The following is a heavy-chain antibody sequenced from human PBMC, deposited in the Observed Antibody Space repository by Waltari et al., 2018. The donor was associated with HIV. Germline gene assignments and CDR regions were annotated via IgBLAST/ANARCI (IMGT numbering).Heavy chain of an antibody. V-gene: IGHV3-30*04. CDR3: ATKGGGSGSFDYFDY. D-gene: IGHD3-22*01. Sequence: QVQLVESGGGVVQPGTSLRLSCAASGLTRSPFVTHWVRQDPGKGLGGLEVQSGSGRTEYYDDSGRVRFTISRDNSKNTVYLHMSSLRASDPAVYYCATKGGGSGSFDYFDYWGQGTLLTVSS. J-gene: IGHJ4*02. CDR2: QSGSGRTE. CDR1: GLTRSPFV.